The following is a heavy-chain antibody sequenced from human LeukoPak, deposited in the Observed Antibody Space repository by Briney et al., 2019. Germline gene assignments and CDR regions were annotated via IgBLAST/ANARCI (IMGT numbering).Heavy chain of an antibody. Sequence: GGSLRLSCAASGFTFSSYTMNWVRLAPGKGLEWVANIKEDGRQRFYVDSVKGRFTISRDNAKNSLSLLMDSLRVEDTAVYYCTRDYFKSSRGKFDYWGRGTLVTVSS. J-gene: IGHJ4*02. D-gene: IGHD3-16*01. CDR1: GFTFSSYT. V-gene: IGHV3-7*01. CDR2: IKEDGRQR. CDR3: TRDYFKSSRGKFDY.